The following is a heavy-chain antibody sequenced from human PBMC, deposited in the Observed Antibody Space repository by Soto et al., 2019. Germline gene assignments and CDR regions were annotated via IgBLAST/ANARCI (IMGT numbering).Heavy chain of an antibody. CDR1: GFTFSRYS. J-gene: IGHJ6*02. CDR2: ISGSSSTI. CDR3: AKTSLRVYYYGMDV. V-gene: IGHV3-48*02. Sequence: PGGSLRLSCAASGFTFSRYSMNWVRQAPGKGLEWVSHISGSSSTIYYTDSVKGRFTVSRDNAKNSLYLQMNSLRDEDTAVYFCAKTSLRVYYYGMDVWGQGTTVTV.